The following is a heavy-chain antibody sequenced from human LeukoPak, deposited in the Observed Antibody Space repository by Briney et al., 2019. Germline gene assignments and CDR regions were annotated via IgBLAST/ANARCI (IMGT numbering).Heavy chain of an antibody. CDR2: IIPIFGTA. CDR1: GGTFSSYA. Sequence: SVKVSCKASGGTFSSYAISWVRQAPGQGLEWMGGIIPIFGTANYAQKFQGRVTITADESTSTAYVELSSLRSEDTAVYYCARGKPRRRDGYNYPLDYWGQGTLVTVSS. D-gene: IGHD5-24*01. CDR3: ARGKPRRRDGYNYPLDY. V-gene: IGHV1-69*01. J-gene: IGHJ4*02.